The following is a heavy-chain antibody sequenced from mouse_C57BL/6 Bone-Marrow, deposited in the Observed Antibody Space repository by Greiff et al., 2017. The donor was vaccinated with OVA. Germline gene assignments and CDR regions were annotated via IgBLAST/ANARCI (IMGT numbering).Heavy chain of an antibody. V-gene: IGHV5-12*01. CDR3: AREPRLMDY. CDR1: GFTFSDYY. Sequence: EVKLMESGGGLVQPGGSLKLSCAASGFTFSDYYMYWVRQTPEKRLEWVAYISNGGGSTYYPDTVKGRFTISRDNAKNTLYLRMSRLKSEDTAMYYCAREPRLMDYWGQGTSVTVSS. D-gene: IGHD3-2*02. CDR2: ISNGGGST. J-gene: IGHJ4*01.